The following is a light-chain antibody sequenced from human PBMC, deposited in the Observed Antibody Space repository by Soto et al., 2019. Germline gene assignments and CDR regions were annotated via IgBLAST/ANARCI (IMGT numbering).Light chain of an antibody. V-gene: IGKV1-5*03. CDR2: GAS. CDR1: QSISGW. J-gene: IGKJ1*01. CDR3: HQYDSYPWT. Sequence: DIQMTQSPSTLSASVGDRVTITCRASQSISGWLAWYQQRPGKAPKLLISGASSLESGVPSRFSGSGSGTEFTLTISSLQPDDFATYYCHQYDSYPWTFGQGTNLEIK.